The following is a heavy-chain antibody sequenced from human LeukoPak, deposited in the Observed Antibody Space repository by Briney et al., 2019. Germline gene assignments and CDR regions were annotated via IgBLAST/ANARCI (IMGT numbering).Heavy chain of an antibody. CDR1: GYTFTSYG. J-gene: IGHJ1*01. Sequence: ASVKVSCKASGYTFTSYGISWVRQAPGQGLEWMGWISAYNGNTNYAQKLQGRVTMTTDTSTSTAYMELRSLRSDDTAVYYCARARYDSSREYSQHWGQGTLVTVSS. D-gene: IGHD3-22*01. V-gene: IGHV1-18*01. CDR2: ISAYNGNT. CDR3: ARARYDSSREYSQH.